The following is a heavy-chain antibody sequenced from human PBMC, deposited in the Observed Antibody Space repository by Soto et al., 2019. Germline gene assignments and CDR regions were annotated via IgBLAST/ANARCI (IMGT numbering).Heavy chain of an antibody. Sequence: QLQLQESGPGLVKPSETLSLTCTVSGGSISSSSYYWGWIRQPPGKGLEWIGSIYYSGSTYYNPSLKSRVTISVDTSKNQFSLKLSSVTAADTAVYYCARQGFMRYCSSTSCYAYYFDYWGQGTLVTVSS. CDR2: IYYSGST. CDR3: ARQGFMRYCSSTSCYAYYFDY. V-gene: IGHV4-39*01. D-gene: IGHD2-2*01. CDR1: GGSISSSSYY. J-gene: IGHJ4*02.